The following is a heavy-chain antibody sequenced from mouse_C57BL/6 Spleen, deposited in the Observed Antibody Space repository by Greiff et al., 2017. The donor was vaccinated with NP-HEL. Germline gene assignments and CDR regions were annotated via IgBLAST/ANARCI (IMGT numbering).Heavy chain of an antibody. Sequence: EVKLVESGGGLVQPGGSMKLSCVASGFTFSNYWMNWVRQSPEKGLEWVAQIRLKSDNYATHYAESVKGRFTISRDDSKSSVYLQMNNLRAEDTGIYYCTGFYYYGSSFRGWGQGTLVTVSA. CDR1: GFTFSNYW. J-gene: IGHJ3*01. CDR3: TGFYYYGSSFRG. D-gene: IGHD1-1*01. V-gene: IGHV6-3*01. CDR2: IRLKSDNYAT.